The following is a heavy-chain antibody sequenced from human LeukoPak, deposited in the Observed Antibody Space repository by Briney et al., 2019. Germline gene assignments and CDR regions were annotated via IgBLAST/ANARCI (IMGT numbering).Heavy chain of an antibody. Sequence: PSETLSLTCAVSGGSISSGGYSWSWIRQPPGKGLEWIGYIYHSGSTYYNPSLKSRVTISVDRSKNQFSLKLSSVTAADTAVYYCARAGSLRYPGASGMDVWGQGTTVTVSS. J-gene: IGHJ6*02. V-gene: IGHV4-30-2*01. CDR2: IYHSGST. CDR3: ARAGSLRYPGASGMDV. CDR1: GGSISSGGYS. D-gene: IGHD3-9*01.